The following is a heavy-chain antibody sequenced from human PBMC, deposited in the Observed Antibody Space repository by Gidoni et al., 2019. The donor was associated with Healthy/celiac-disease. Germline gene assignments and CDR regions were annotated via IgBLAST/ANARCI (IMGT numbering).Heavy chain of an antibody. Sequence: QVQLTESGPGLVKPSETLSLTCTVSGGSISSYYWSWIRQPPGKGLEWIGYIYYSGGTNYNPYLKRRVTISVDTSKNQFALKLSSVTAADTAVYYCARGPYYYDSSAPSVWFDPWGQGTLVTVSS. CDR1: GGSISSYY. CDR3: ARGPYYYDSSAPSVWFDP. V-gene: IGHV4-59*01. D-gene: IGHD3-22*01. CDR2: IYYSGGT. J-gene: IGHJ5*02.